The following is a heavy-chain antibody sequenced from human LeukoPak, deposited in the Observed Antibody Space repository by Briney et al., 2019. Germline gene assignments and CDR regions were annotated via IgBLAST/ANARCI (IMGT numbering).Heavy chain of an antibody. V-gene: IGHV4-59*01. CDR1: GGSISSYY. CDR3: ARGHLVRGVPTFDS. D-gene: IGHD3-10*01. Sequence: SETLSLTCTVSGGSISSYYWSWIRLPPGKGLEWVGYISYIGYTNYNPSLKSRITISLDTSKNQFSLNVSPVTAADTAVYYCARGHLVRGVPTFDSWGQGTLVTVSS. J-gene: IGHJ4*02. CDR2: ISYIGYT.